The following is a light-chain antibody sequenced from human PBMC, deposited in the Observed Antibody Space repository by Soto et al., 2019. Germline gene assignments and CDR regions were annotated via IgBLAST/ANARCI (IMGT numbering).Light chain of an antibody. CDR2: GAS. J-gene: IGKJ1*01. V-gene: IGKV1-39*01. Sequence: DIRRTHSPASLSASIGDRVTMTCWASQSIRSYLNWYQQKPGKAPTLLIYGASSLQRGVPSRFSGSGSGTDFTLTTSSLHPEDFATYSCQQSFSTLWTFGQGTKV. CDR3: QQSFSTLWT. CDR1: QSIRSY.